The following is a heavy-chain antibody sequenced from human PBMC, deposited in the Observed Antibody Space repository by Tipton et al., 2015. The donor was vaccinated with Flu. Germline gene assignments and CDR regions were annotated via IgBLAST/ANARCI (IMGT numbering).Heavy chain of an antibody. CDR3: AKDKGDDSSGYYY. CDR2: IYYSGST. D-gene: IGHD3-22*01. CDR1: GGSISSSSYY. J-gene: IGHJ4*02. V-gene: IGHV4-39*07. Sequence: LRLSCTVSGGSISSSSYYWGWIRQPPGKGLEWIGSIYYSGSTNYNPSLKSRVTMSVDTSKNQFSLKLSSVTAADTAVYYCAKDKGDDSSGYYYWGQGTLVTVSS.